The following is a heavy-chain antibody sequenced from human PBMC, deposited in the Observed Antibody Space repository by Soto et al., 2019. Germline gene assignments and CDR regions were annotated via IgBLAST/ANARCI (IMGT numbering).Heavy chain of an antibody. Sequence: QVQLVQSGAEVKKPGSSVKVSCKASGGTFSSYAISWVRQAPGQGLEWMGGIIPIFGTANYAQKFQGRVTITADESTSTDYMELSSLRSEDTAVYYCAREEGIAVAGTEGDWGQGTLVTVSS. CDR1: GGTFSSYA. CDR2: IIPIFGTA. CDR3: AREEGIAVAGTEGD. V-gene: IGHV1-69*01. J-gene: IGHJ4*02. D-gene: IGHD6-19*01.